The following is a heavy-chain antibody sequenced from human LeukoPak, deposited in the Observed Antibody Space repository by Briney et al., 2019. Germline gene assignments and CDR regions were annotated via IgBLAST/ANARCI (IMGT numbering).Heavy chain of an antibody. V-gene: IGHV3-11*06. CDR1: GFTFSDYY. CDR2: ISSSSSYT. J-gene: IGHJ3*02. D-gene: IGHD3-10*01. Sequence: MAGGSLRLSCAASGFTFSDYYMSWIRQAPGKGLEWVSYISSSSSYTNYADSVKGRFTISRDNAKNSLYLQMNSLRAEDTAVYYCARHLKLPYGSRSSGAFDIWGQGTMVTVSS. CDR3: ARHLKLPYGSRSSGAFDI.